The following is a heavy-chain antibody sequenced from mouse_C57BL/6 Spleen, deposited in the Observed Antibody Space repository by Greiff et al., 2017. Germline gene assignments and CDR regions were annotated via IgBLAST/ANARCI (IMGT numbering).Heavy chain of an antibody. CDR3: ARSRGDDGYYDAMDY. Sequence: QVQLQQPGTELVKPGASVKLSCKASGYTFTSYWMHWVKQRPGQGLEWIGNINPSNGGTNYNEKFKSKATLTVDKSSSTAYMQLSSLTSEDSAVYYGARSRGDDGYYDAMDYWGQGTSVTVSS. CDR1: GYTFTSYW. D-gene: IGHD2-3*01. CDR2: INPSNGGT. V-gene: IGHV1-53*01. J-gene: IGHJ4*01.